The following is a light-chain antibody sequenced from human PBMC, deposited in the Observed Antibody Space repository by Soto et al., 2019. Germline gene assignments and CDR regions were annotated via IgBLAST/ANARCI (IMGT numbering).Light chain of an antibody. CDR1: QTLSSW. J-gene: IGKJ1*01. CDR3: QHYNSYSEA. CDR2: KAS. Sequence: DIQRTQSPSTLSGSVGDRVTITCRASQTLSSWLAWYQQKPGKAPKLLIYKASTLKSGVPSRFSGSGSGTEFTLTISSLQPDDFATYYCQHYNSYSEAFGQGTKVDIK. V-gene: IGKV1-5*03.